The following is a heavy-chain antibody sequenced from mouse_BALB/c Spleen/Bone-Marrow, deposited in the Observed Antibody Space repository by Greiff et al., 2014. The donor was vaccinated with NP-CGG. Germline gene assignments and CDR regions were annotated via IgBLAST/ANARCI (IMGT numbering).Heavy chain of an antibody. J-gene: IGHJ3*01. Sequence: QVQLQQSGAELAKPGASVKMSCKVSDYTFTSYWIHWVKQRPGQGLEWIGYIDLRTANTEYSQKFKDKATLTADKSSSTAYMQLSSLTSEDSAVYYCARYWDAYWGQGTLVTVSA. CDR1: DYTFTSYW. CDR3: ARYWDAY. D-gene: IGHD4-1*01. V-gene: IGHV1-7*01. CDR2: IDLRTANT.